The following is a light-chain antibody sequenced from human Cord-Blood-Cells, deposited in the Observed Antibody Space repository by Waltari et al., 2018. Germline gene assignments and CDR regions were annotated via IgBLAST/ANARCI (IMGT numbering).Light chain of an antibody. J-gene: IGLJ3*02. CDR3: SSYTSSSTLV. CDR2: DVS. CDR1: SSDVGGYNY. V-gene: IGLV2-14*01. Sequence: QSALTQPASVSGSPGQSITIPCTGTSSDVGGYNYVSWYQQHPGKAPNIMIYDVSNRPSGVSNRFSGSKSGNTASLTISGLQAEDEADYYCSSYTSSSTLVFGGGTKLTVL.